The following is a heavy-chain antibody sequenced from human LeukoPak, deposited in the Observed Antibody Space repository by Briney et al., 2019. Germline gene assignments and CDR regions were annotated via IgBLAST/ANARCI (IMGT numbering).Heavy chain of an antibody. J-gene: IGHJ4*02. V-gene: IGHV3-33*06. Sequence: PGGSLRLSCAASGFTFSSYGMHWVRQAPGKGLEGVAVIWYDGSNKYYADSVKGRFTISRDNSKNTLSLQMNSLRAEDTAIYYCAKPLYMTTVPRGGFDSWGQGALVTVSS. D-gene: IGHD4-17*01. CDR2: IWYDGSNK. CDR3: AKPLYMTTVPRGGFDS. CDR1: GFTFSSYG.